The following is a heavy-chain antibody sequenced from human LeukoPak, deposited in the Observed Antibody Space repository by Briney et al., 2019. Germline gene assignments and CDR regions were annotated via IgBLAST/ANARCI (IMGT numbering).Heavy chain of an antibody. D-gene: IGHD3-16*01. J-gene: IGHJ4*02. CDR1: GFTLSTYW. Sequence: PGRSLRLSCEASGFTLSTYWMNWVRQVPGKGLDWVANINPDGSGKRYVDSVKGRFTIARDNADNSLSLQMNSLRAEDTAVYYCASWGAGGNSWGRGTLVTVSS. CDR3: ASWGAGGNS. CDR2: INPDGSGK. V-gene: IGHV3-7*01.